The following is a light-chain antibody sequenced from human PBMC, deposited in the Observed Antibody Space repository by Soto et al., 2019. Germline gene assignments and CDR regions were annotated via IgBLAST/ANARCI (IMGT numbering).Light chain of an antibody. CDR1: SSNIGSNY. J-gene: IGLJ1*01. CDR2: RNN. CDR3: AAWDDSLSGFYV. V-gene: IGLV1-47*01. Sequence: QCALTQPASASGTAGQRVTITCSGSSSNIGSNYVYWYQQLPGTAPKLLIYRNNQRPSGVPDRFSGSKSGTSASLAISGLRSEDEADYYCAAWDDSLSGFYVFGTGTKVTVL.